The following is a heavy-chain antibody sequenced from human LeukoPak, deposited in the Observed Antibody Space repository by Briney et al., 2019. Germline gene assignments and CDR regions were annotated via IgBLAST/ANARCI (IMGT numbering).Heavy chain of an antibody. J-gene: IGHJ6*03. D-gene: IGHD6-6*01. Sequence: GASVKVSCKASGGTFSSYAISWVRQAPGQGLEWMGGIIPIFGTANYAQKFQGRVTITADKSTSTAYMELSSLRSEDTAVYYCARRIAARPGYYYMDVWGKGTTVTVSS. V-gene: IGHV1-69*06. CDR3: ARRIAARPGYYYMDV. CDR1: GGTFSSYA. CDR2: IIPIFGTA.